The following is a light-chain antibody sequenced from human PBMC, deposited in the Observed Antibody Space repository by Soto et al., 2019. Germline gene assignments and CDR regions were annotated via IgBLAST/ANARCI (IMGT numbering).Light chain of an antibody. CDR2: DVS. Sequence: QSALTQPASVSGSPGQSITISCTGTSSDVGGYNYVSWYQQHPGKAPKLMIYDVSNRPSGVSNRFSGSKSGNTASLTISGLQAEDEADYYCSSYTSSSTPIKVFGGGTKVTVL. CDR3: SSYTSSSTPIKV. V-gene: IGLV2-14*01. CDR1: SSDVGGYNY. J-gene: IGLJ2*01.